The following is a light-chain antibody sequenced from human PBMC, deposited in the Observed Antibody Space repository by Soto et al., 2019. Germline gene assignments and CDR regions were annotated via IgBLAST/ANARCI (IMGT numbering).Light chain of an antibody. CDR3: QQYGSSLLT. V-gene: IGKV3-20*01. CDR1: QSVSSSY. CDR2: GAS. J-gene: IGKJ4*01. Sequence: EIVLTQSPGTLSLSPGERATLSCRASQSVSSSYLAWYQQKPGQATMLLIYGASIRATGIPDRFSGSGSGTDFTLTISRLEPEDFAVYYCQQYGSSLLTFGGGTKVEIK.